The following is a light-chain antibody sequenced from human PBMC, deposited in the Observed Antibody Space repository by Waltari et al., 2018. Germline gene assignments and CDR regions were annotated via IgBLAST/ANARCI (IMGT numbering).Light chain of an antibody. CDR2: DAS. CDR1: QSISTY. Sequence: ETVLTQSPATLSVSPGDRATLSCRASQSISTYLAWYQHRSGQAPRLLIHDASTRATGIPARFSGSGSGTDFTLTISGLQSEDFAVYYCQQYNHWPRTFVQGTKVDIK. J-gene: IGKJ1*01. V-gene: IGKV3-15*01. CDR3: QQYNHWPRT.